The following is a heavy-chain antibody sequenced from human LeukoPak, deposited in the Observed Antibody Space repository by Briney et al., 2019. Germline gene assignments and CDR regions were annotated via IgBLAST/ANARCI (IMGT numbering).Heavy chain of an antibody. V-gene: IGHV4-38-2*02. CDR1: GYSISSGYY. CDR3: ARDWYDSSGYSDY. D-gene: IGHD3-22*01. CDR2: IYHSGST. Sequence: SETLSLTCTVSGYSISSGYYWGWIRQPPGKGLEWIGSIYHSGSTYYNPSLKSRVTISVDTSKNQFSLKLSSVTAADTAVYYYARDWYDSSGYSDYWGQGTLVTVSS. J-gene: IGHJ4*02.